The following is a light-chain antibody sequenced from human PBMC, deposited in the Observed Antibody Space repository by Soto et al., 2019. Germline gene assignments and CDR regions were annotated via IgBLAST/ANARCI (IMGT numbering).Light chain of an antibody. V-gene: IGLV2-14*03. CDR3: NSYTSGTPLV. Sequence: QSALTQPASVSGSPGQSITISCTGTSSDVGGYNYVSWYQQHPGKAPKLMIYDVSNRPSGVSNRFSGSKSGNTASLTISGLQAQDEADYYCNSYTSGTPLVFGPGTKLTVL. J-gene: IGLJ1*01. CDR2: DVS. CDR1: SSDVGGYNY.